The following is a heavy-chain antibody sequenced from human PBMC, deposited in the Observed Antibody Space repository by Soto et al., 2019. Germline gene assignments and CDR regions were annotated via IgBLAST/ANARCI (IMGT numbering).Heavy chain of an antibody. J-gene: IGHJ4*02. V-gene: IGHV1-3*05. Sequence: VQLVQSGAEEKKPGASAKVSCKASGHTFTSYAMHWVRQAPGQRLEWMGWINAGNGNTKYSQKFQGRVTITRDTSASTAYMELSSLRSEDTAVYYCARSIVVVTALDYWGQGTLVTVSS. CDR1: GHTFTSYA. CDR2: INAGNGNT. CDR3: ARSIVVVTALDY. D-gene: IGHD2-21*02.